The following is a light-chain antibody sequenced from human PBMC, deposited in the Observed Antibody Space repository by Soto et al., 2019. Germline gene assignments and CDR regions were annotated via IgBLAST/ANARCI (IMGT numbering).Light chain of an antibody. J-gene: IGKJ1*01. CDR1: QSVSSRY. Sequence: EIVLTQSPGTLSLSPGERATLSCRASQSVSSRYLAWYQQKPGQAPRLLIYGASSRATGIPDRFSGSGSGTDFTLTISSLQSEDFAVYYCQQYNNWPPLTFGQGTKVEIK. CDR2: GAS. V-gene: IGKV3-20*01. CDR3: QQYNNWPPLT.